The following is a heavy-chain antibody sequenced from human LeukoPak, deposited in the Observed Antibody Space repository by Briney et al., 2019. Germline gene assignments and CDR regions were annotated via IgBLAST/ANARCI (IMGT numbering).Heavy chain of an antibody. CDR1: GGSISSGGYY. V-gene: IGHV4-31*03. D-gene: IGHD5-12*01. CDR3: ARDRSGYDRGYYGMDV. CDR2: IYYSGST. J-gene: IGHJ6*02. Sequence: SETLSLTCTVSGGSISSGGYYWSWTRQHPGKGLEWIGYIYYSGSTYYNPSLKSRVTISVDTSKNQFSLKLSSVTAADTAVYYCARDRSGYDRGYYGMDVWGQGTTVTVSS.